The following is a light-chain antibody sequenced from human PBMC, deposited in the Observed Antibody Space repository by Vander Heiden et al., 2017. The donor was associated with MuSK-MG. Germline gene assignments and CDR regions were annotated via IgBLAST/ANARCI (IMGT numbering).Light chain of an antibody. J-gene: IGKJ2*01. CDR3: VQHTHWP. V-gene: IGKV2D-30*01. Sequence: DVVMTQSPLSSPVTPGQPASISCRSSQSLVYSDGDTYLNWVQQGPGLSPRRLISEVSNWDSGVPDRFSGSGSATDFTLISSRVEAEGVGIYYCVQHTHWPFGQGTEGEI. CDR1: QSLVYSDGDTY. CDR2: EVS.